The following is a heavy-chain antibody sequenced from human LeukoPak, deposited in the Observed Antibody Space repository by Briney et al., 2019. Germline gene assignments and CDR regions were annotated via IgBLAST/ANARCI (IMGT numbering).Heavy chain of an antibody. V-gene: IGHV3-20*04. CDR1: GSTLDDNG. D-gene: IGHD5-24*01. CDR3: ARIDGYNAFNT. Sequence: GGSLRLSCAPSGSTLDDNGMSWVRQAPGKGLEWVSTINSNAAATRYADSVNGRFTISRDNAKNSLYVQMNRLRAEDTALYYCARIDGYNAFNTWGQGTMVTVSS. CDR2: INSNAAAT. J-gene: IGHJ3*02.